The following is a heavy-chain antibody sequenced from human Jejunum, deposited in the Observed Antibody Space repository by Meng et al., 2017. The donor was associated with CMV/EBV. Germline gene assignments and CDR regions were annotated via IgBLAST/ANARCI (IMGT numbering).Heavy chain of an antibody. V-gene: IGHV2-5*01. CDR3: AHKQGLRYDFWVGFDP. J-gene: IGHJ5*02. Sequence: VGWVRQPQGKALEWLAVIYWNGDKTRHPSLRNRRTITKNNNKSQVVFTMANMDPVDKATYYGAHKQGLRYDFWVGFDPWGQGTLVTVSS. D-gene: IGHD3-3*01. CDR2: IYWNGDK.